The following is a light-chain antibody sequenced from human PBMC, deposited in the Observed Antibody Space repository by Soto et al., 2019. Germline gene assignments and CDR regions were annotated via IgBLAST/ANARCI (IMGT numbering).Light chain of an antibody. CDR1: SSNIGAGYD. CDR3: QSYDSGLEV. J-gene: IGLJ1*01. V-gene: IGLV1-40*01. CDR2: GNS. Sequence: QSVLTQPPSVSGAPGQRVTISCTGSSSNIGAGYDVHWYQQLPGTAPKLLIYGNSNRPSGVPDRFSGSKSGTSASLAITGLQAEDEADYYCQSYDSGLEVFGTGTKVTVL.